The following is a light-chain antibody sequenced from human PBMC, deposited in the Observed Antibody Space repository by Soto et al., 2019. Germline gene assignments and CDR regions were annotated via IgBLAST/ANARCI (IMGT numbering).Light chain of an antibody. CDR2: GAS. J-gene: IGKJ2*01. CDR3: QQYARSPAT. V-gene: IGKV3-20*01. Sequence: EIVLTQSPGTLSLSPGERATLSCRASQSVTSGYLAWYQQRPGQAPRLLIHGASSRASGIPDRFIGSGSGPDFTLTISRLEPEDFAVYHCQQYARSPATFGQGTKLEIK. CDR1: QSVTSGY.